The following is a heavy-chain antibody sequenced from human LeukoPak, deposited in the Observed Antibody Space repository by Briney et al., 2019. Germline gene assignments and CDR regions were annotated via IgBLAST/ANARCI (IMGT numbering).Heavy chain of an antibody. CDR3: SRSDGAPDFDY. CDR2: TYYRSKWYN. Sequence: SQTLPLTCAISGDSVSSNRASWTWIRQSPSRGLEWLGRTYYRSKWYNDYAVSLKSRISINPDTSKNQFSLQLNSVTPEDTAVYYCSRSDGAPDFDYWGQGTLVTVSS. J-gene: IGHJ4*02. D-gene: IGHD5-24*01. V-gene: IGHV6-1*01. CDR1: GDSVSSNRAS.